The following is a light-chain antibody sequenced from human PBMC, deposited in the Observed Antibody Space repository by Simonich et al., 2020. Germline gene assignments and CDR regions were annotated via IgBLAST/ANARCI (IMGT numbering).Light chain of an antibody. J-gene: IGLJ3*02. V-gene: IGLV7-46*01. Sequence: QAVVTQEPSLTLSPGGTVTLTFGSSPGAVTSGHSPYWFRQKPGQAPRTLFYDTSNKHSWTPARFSGSLLGGKAALTLSGAQPEDEAEYYCLLSYSGARVFGGGTKLTVL. CDR2: DTS. CDR3: LLSYSGARV. CDR1: PGAVTSGHS.